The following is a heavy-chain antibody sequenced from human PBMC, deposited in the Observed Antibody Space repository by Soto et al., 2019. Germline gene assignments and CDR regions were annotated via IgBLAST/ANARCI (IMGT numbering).Heavy chain of an antibody. V-gene: IGHV4-30-2*01. CDR2: IYHSGST. D-gene: IGHD4-4*01. CDR1: GGSISSGGYY. J-gene: IGHJ4*02. Sequence: PSETLSLTCAVSGGSISSGGYYWSWIRQPPGKGLEWIGYIYHSGSTYYNPSLKSRATISVDRSKNQFSLKLSSVTAADTAVYYCARGMTTVTTVDYWGQGTLVTVSS. CDR3: ARGMTTVTTVDY.